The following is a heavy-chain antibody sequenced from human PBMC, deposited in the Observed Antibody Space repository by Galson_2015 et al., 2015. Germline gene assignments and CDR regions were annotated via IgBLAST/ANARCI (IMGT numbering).Heavy chain of an antibody. CDR1: GGTFSSYA. CDR3: AKGSPTIRTANYFDD. D-gene: IGHD5-12*01. J-gene: IGHJ4*02. V-gene: IGHV1-69*13. CDR2: IIPIFGTA. Sequence: SVKVSCKASGGTFSSYAISWVRQAPGQGLEWMGGIIPIFGTANYAQKLQGRVTITADESTSTAYMELSSLRSEDSAIFYCAKGSPTIRTANYFDDWGQGTLVTVSS.